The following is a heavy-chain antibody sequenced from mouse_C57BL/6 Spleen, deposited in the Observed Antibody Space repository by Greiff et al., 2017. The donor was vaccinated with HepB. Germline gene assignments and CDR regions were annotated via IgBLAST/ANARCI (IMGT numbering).Heavy chain of an antibody. CDR1: GYSFTSYY. D-gene: IGHD4-1*01. J-gene: IGHJ3*01. Sequence: QVQLQQSGPELVKPGASVKISCKASGYSFTSYYIHWVKQRPGQGLEWIGWIYPGSGNTKYNEKFKGKATLTADKSSSTAYMQLSSLTSEDSAVYFCARSGLGQFAYWGQGTLVTVSA. V-gene: IGHV1-66*01. CDR3: ARSGLGQFAY. CDR2: IYPGSGNT.